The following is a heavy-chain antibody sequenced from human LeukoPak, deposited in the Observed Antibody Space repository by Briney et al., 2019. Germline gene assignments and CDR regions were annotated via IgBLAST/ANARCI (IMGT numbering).Heavy chain of an antibody. CDR1: GYTFTSYA. V-gene: IGHV1-18*01. D-gene: IGHD6-13*01. Sequence: ASVKVSCKASGYTFTSYAISWVRQAPGQGLEWMGWISADNGNTDYAQRFQGRVTMTTDTSTSTAYMELRSLRSDDTAVYYCARDGRQQLAYFDYWGQGTLVTVSS. CDR2: ISADNGNT. J-gene: IGHJ4*02. CDR3: ARDGRQQLAYFDY.